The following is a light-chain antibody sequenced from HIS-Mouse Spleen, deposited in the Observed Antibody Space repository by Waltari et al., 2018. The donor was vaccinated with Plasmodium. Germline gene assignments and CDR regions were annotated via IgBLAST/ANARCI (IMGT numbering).Light chain of an antibody. CDR1: QIISSW. J-gene: IGKJ1*01. CDR3: QQYNSYSWT. CDR2: KAS. V-gene: IGKV1-5*03. Sequence: DIQMTQSPSTLSASVGDRVTITCRTSQIISSWLAWYQQKPGKAPKLLIYKASSLESGGPSRFSGSGSGTEFTLTISSLQPDDFATYYCQQYNSYSWTFGQGTKVEIK.